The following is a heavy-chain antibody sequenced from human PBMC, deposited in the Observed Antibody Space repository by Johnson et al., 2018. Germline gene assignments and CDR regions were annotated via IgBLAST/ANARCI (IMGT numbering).Heavy chain of an antibody. CDR2: INSDGSST. Sequence: EVQLLESGGGLVQPGGSLRLSCAASGFTFSSYWMHWVRQAPGKGLVWVSRINSDGSSTSYADSVKGRFTISRDNAKNSLYLQMNSLRAEDTAVYYCAKDPRDSSGYFAFDIWGQGTMVTVSS. CDR1: GFTFSSYW. V-gene: IGHV3-74*01. D-gene: IGHD3-22*01. CDR3: AKDPRDSSGYFAFDI. J-gene: IGHJ3*02.